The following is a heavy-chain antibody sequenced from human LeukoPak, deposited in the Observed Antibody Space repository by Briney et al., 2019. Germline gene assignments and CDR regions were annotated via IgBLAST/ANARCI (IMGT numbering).Heavy chain of an antibody. V-gene: IGHV4-61*02. CDR3: AREGQGAFDI. CDR1: GDSISSASHY. J-gene: IGHJ3*02. CDR2: IYTSGST. Sequence: PSETLSLTCTISGDSISSASHYWSWTRQPAGKGLEWIGRIYTSGSTNYNPSLKSRVTISVDTSKNQFSLKLSSVTAADTAVYYCAREGQGAFDIWGQGTMVTVSS.